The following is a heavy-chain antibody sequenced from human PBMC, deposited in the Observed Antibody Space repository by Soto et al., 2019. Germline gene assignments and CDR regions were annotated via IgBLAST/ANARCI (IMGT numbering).Heavy chain of an antibody. D-gene: IGHD3-10*01. V-gene: IGHV1-18*01. J-gene: IGHJ4*02. Sequence: ASVKVSCKASGNTFASHGFSWVRQAPGQGLEWMGWISGFNGQTNYALKFQGRVTLTTDTSTSTAYMELRSLRSDDTAVYFCARVDPRGVAVVRDYWGQGTLVTVSS. CDR2: ISGFNGQT. CDR3: ARVDPRGVAVVRDY. CDR1: GNTFASHG.